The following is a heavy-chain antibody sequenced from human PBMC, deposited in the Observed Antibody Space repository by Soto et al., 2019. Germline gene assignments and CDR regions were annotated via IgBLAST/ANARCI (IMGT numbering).Heavy chain of an antibody. CDR1: GGSISSYY. CDR2: IYYSGST. J-gene: IGHJ4*02. D-gene: IGHD5-12*01. Sequence: QVQLQESGPGLVKPSETLSLMCTVSGGSISSYYWSWIRQPPGKGLEWIGYIYYSGSTNYNPSLKSRVTISVDPSNNQFSLKLSSVTAADTAVYYCARERRDGYKHYFDYWGQGTLVTVSS. CDR3: ARERRDGYKHYFDY. V-gene: IGHV4-59*01.